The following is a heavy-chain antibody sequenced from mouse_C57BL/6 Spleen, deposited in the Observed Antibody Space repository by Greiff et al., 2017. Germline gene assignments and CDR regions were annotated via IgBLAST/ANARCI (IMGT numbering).Heavy chain of an antibody. J-gene: IGHJ2*01. CDR1: GYSFTNYL. CDR3: ARSPTGMYYFDY. D-gene: IGHD4-1*02. Sequence: VQLQQSGAELVRPGTSVKVSCKASGYSFTNYLIEWVKQRPGQGLEWIGVINPGSGGTNYNEKFKSKATLTAGKSSSTAYMQLSSLTSEDSAVYCCARSPTGMYYFDYWGQGTTLTVSS. V-gene: IGHV1-54*01. CDR2: INPGSGGT.